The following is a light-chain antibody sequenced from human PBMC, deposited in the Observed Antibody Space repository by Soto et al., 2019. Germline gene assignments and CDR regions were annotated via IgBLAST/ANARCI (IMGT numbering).Light chain of an antibody. V-gene: IGKV1-33*01. CDR2: DAS. CDR1: HDISKY. CDR3: QQFDTLPFT. Sequence: DTQMTQSPTSLSASVGDRVTITCQASHDISKYLNWYQHKLGKAPKLLIYDASNLETGAPSRFSGSGSGTDFTFTISSLQPEDIATYYCQQFDTLPFTFGPGTKVNIK. J-gene: IGKJ3*01.